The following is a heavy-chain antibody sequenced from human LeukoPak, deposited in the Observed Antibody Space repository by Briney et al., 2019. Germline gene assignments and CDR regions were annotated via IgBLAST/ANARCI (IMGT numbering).Heavy chain of an antibody. J-gene: IGHJ4*02. CDR2: ISSSSSYI. CDR1: GFTFSSCS. D-gene: IGHD1-7*01. CDR3: ARARNWNYAPDY. Sequence: PGGSLRLSCAASGFTFSSCSMNWVRQAPGKGLEWVSSISSSSSYIYYADSVKGRFTISRDNAKNSLYLQMNSLRAEDTAVYYCARARNWNYAPDYWGQGTLVTVSS. V-gene: IGHV3-21*01.